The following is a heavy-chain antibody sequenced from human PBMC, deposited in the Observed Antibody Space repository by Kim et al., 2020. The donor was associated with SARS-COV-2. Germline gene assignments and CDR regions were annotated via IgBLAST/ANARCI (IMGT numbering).Heavy chain of an antibody. CDR3: ARDVGPGILTGRDAFDI. V-gene: IGHV1-18*01. CDR2: ISAYNGNT. CDR1: GYTFTSYG. Sequence: ASVKVSCKASGYTFTSYGISWVRQAPGQGLEWMGWISAYNGNTNYAQKLQGRVTMTTDTSTSTAYMELRSLRSDDTAVYYCARDVGPGILTGRDAFDIWGQGTMVTVSS. D-gene: IGHD3-9*01. J-gene: IGHJ3*02.